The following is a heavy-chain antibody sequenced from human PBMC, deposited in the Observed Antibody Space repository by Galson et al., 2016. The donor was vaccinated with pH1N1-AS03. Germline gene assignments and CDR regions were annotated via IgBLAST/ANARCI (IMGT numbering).Heavy chain of an antibody. CDR2: IYHSGST. D-gene: IGHD3-3*01. CDR3: ARVGKYFDFWSGYSDFDY. CDR1: GYSISSGYY. V-gene: IGHV4-38-2*01. J-gene: IGHJ4*02. Sequence: SETLSLTCAVSGYSISSGYYWGWIRQLPGKGLEWIGSIYHSGSTYYNPSLMRRVTISVDTSKNRFSLKVTSVTAADTAVYYCARVGKYFDFWSGYSDFDYWGQGTLVTVSS.